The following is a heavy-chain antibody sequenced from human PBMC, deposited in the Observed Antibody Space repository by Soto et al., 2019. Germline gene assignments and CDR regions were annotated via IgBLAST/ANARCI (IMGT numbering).Heavy chain of an antibody. CDR3: ARESSGWHEEGYFDY. Sequence: SETLSLTCTVSGGSISSYYWSWIRQPPGKGLEWIGYIYYSGSTNYNPSLKSRVTISVDTSKNQFSLKLSSVTAADTAVYYCARESSGWHEEGYFDYWGQGTLVTVSS. D-gene: IGHD6-19*01. CDR2: IYYSGST. V-gene: IGHV4-59*01. CDR1: GGSISSYY. J-gene: IGHJ4*02.